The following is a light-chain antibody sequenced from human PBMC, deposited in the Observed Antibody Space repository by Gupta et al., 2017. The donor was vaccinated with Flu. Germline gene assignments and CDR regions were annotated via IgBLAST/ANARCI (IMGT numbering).Light chain of an antibody. V-gene: IGLV1-47*01. CDR2: RSH. Sequence: QSVLTQPPSASGTPGQRVTVSCSGSSSNIGNNYVYWYHQLPGTAPKLLIYRSHRRPSGVPDRFSGSKSGTSASLAIIGLRSEDEGHYYCAAWDGNLSGLVFGGGTKVTVL. CDR3: AAWDGNLSGLV. CDR1: SSNIGNNY. J-gene: IGLJ3*02.